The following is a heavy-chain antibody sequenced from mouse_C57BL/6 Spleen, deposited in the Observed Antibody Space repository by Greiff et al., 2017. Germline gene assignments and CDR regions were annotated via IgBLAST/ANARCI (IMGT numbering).Heavy chain of an antibody. Sequence: QVQLKESGPELVKPGASVKISCKASGYAFSSSWMNWVKQRPGKGLEWIGRIYPGDGDTNYNGKFKGKATLTADKSSSTAYMQLSSLTSEDSAVYFCARQGYSNFFAYWGQGTLVTVSA. CDR3: ARQGYSNFFAY. J-gene: IGHJ3*01. V-gene: IGHV1-82*01. D-gene: IGHD2-5*01. CDR1: GYAFSSSW. CDR2: IYPGDGDT.